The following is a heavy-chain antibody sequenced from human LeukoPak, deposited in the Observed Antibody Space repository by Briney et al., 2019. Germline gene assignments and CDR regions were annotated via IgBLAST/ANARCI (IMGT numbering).Heavy chain of an antibody. CDR2: ISGSGGST. Sequence: GGSLRLSCAASGFTFSSYAMSWVRRAPGKGLEWVSTISGSGGSTYYADSVKGRFTISRDNSKNTLYLQMNSLRAEDTAIYYCAKGIRYCSSTSCLNYFDYWGQGTLVTVSS. CDR1: GFTFSSYA. J-gene: IGHJ4*02. V-gene: IGHV3-23*01. CDR3: AKGIRYCSSTSCLNYFDY. D-gene: IGHD2-2*01.